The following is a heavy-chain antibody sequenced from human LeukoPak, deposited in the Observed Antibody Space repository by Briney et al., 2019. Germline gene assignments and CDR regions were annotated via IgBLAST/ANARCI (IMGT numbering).Heavy chain of an antibody. CDR3: AIPPGYCGNDCSFDH. CDR1: GHSFGNYW. Sequence: GESLKISCEGSGHSFGNYWIGWVRQMPGKGLEWMGIIYPGDYETRYSPSFQGLVTISVDKSISTAYLQWSSLKASDTAMYYCAIPPGYCGNDCSFDHWGQGTLVTVSS. D-gene: IGHD2-21*02. V-gene: IGHV5-51*01. CDR2: IYPGDYET. J-gene: IGHJ4*02.